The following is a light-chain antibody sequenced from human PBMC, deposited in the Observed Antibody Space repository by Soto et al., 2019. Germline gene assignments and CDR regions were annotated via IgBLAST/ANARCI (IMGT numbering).Light chain of an antibody. CDR2: GAS. CDR3: LHYYEWPRWT. CDR1: QSVSNN. Sequence: EIVMTQSPATLSVSPGERATLSCRASQSVSNNLAWYQQQPGQAPRLLIYGASTTATGIPARCSGSGTGTEFTLTISSLQSEDVAGYYCLHYYEWPRWTFGQGTKVDIK. J-gene: IGKJ1*01. V-gene: IGKV3-15*01.